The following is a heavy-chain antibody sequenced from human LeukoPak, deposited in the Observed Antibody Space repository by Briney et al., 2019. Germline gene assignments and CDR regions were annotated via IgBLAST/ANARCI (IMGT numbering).Heavy chain of an antibody. J-gene: IGHJ4*02. CDR2: IYYSGST. D-gene: IGHD2-2*01. CDR3: ARVDSAYCSSTACLDY. V-gene: IGHV4-30-4*01. Sequence: ASQTLSLTCTVSGGSISSGDYYWSWIRQPPGKGLEWIGYIYYSGSTYYNPSLKSRVTISVDTSKNQFSLKLSSVTAADTAMYYCARVDSAYCSSTACLDYWGQGTLVTVSS. CDR1: GGSISSGDYY.